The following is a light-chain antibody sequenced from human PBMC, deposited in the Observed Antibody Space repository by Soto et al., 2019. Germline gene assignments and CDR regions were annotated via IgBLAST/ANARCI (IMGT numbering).Light chain of an antibody. CDR1: SSDVGGYNY. CDR3: SSYAGSNNFLV. Sequence: QSALTQPASVSGSPGQSITISCTGTSSDVGGYNYVSWYQQPPGKAPKLMIYEVSNRPSGVSNRFSGSKSGNAASLTVSGLQAEDEADYYCSSYAGSNNFLVFGGGTQLTVL. V-gene: IGLV2-14*01. CDR2: EVS. J-gene: IGLJ2*01.